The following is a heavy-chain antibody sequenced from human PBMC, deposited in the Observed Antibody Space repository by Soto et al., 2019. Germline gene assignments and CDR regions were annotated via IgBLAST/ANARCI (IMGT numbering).Heavy chain of an antibody. V-gene: IGHV1-2*02. CDR1: GYTLTGYY. J-gene: IGHJ4*01. CDR2: VSPDSGGT. Sequence: ASVNVSFKASGYTLTGYYMHWVRQAPGQGLEWMGSVSPDSGGTKHAQKFQGRVTITRDTSISTVYMELSGLGSDDTALYYCARAPMYYDFWSGHACWAHGTLDPVSS. CDR3: ARAPMYYDFWSGHAC. D-gene: IGHD3-3*01.